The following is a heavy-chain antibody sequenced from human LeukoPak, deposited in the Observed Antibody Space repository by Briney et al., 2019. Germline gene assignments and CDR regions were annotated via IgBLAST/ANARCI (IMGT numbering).Heavy chain of an antibody. J-gene: IGHJ4*02. D-gene: IGHD2-2*01. V-gene: IGHV1-69*13. Sequence: GASVKVSCKASGGTFSSYAISWVRQAPGQGLEWMGGIIPIFGTANYAQKFQGRVTITADESTSTAYMELSSLRSEDTAVYYCARDEGYCSSTSCYSLGGYYFDYWGQGTLVTVSS. CDR1: GGTFSSYA. CDR2: IIPIFGTA. CDR3: ARDEGYCSSTSCYSLGGYYFDY.